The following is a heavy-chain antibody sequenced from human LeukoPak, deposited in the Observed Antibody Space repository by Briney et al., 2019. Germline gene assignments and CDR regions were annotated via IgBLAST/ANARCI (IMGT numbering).Heavy chain of an antibody. V-gene: IGHV1-69*05. CDR1: GGTFRAYA. D-gene: IGHD2-8*02. CDR2: VIPFFGSP. J-gene: IGHJ4*02. Sequence: SVKVSCKASGGTFRAYAITWLRQAPGQGLEWIGGVIPFFGSPNYAQKFQGRVTVTTDESTSTAYMELSSLRSDDTAVYYCARSTTLVATGDYWGQGTLVSISS. CDR3: ARSTTLVATGDY.